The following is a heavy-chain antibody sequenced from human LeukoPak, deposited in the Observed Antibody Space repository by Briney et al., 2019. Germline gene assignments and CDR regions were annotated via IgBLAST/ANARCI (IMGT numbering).Heavy chain of an antibody. CDR3: AREDHYYDSSGNKLDY. V-gene: IGHV4-34*01. J-gene: IGHJ4*02. Sequence: SETLSLTCAVYGGSFSGYYWSWIRQPPGKGLEWIGEINHSGSTNYNPPLKSRVTISVDTSKNQFSLKLSSVTAADTAVYYCAREDHYYDSSGNKLDYWGQGTLVTVSS. D-gene: IGHD3-22*01. CDR1: GGSFSGYY. CDR2: INHSGST.